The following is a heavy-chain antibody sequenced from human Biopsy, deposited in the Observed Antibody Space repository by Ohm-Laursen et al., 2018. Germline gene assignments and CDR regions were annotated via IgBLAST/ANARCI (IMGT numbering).Heavy chain of an antibody. J-gene: IGHJ3*01. V-gene: IGHV4-59*08. Sequence: GTLSLTCTVSDDSIRNFYWTWIRQPPGQGLEWVGHASYSGYTNYNPSLESRVTISVDTSKNHFSLNLRSVTAADTAVYSCARLGNFWNAEDGLDLWGLGTMVTVSS. CDR1: DDSIRNFY. D-gene: IGHD3-3*01. CDR3: ARLGNFWNAEDGLDL. CDR2: ASYSGYT.